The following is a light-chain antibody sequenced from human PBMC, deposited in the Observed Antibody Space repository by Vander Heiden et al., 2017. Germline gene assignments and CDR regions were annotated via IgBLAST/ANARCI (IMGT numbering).Light chain of an antibody. Sequence: EFVLTQSPGTLSLSPGERATLSCRASQSVSSNYLAWYQQKPGQAPRLLIYGTSSRATGIPDRFSGSGSGTDFTLTISRLEPEDFAMYYCQQYGSSPLTFGGGTKVEIK. V-gene: IGKV3-20*01. CDR3: QQYGSSPLT. CDR2: GTS. J-gene: IGKJ4*01. CDR1: QSVSSNY.